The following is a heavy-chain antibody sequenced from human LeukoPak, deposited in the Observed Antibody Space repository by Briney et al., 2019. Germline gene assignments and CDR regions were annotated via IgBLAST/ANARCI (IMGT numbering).Heavy chain of an antibody. CDR3: ARDGTYGRFDY. CDR2: INSDGSKT. J-gene: IGHJ4*02. V-gene: IGHV3-74*01. D-gene: IGHD2-21*01. Sequence: QSGGSLRLSCAASGFTFSSYAMSWVRQAPGKGLVWVALINSDGSKTIYADSVKGRFTISRDNAKSTLYLQMSSLRVEDTAVYYCARDGTYGRFDYWGLGNLVTVSS. CDR1: GFTFSSYA.